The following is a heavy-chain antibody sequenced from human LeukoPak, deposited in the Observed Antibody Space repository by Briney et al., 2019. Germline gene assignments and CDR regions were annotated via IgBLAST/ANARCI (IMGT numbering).Heavy chain of an antibody. J-gene: IGHJ4*02. D-gene: IGHD6-13*01. Sequence: ASVKVSCKASGYTFTSYDINWVRQATGQGLEWMGWMNPNSGNTGYAQKFQGRVTMTRNTSISTAYMGLSSLRSEDTAVYYCARGRIAAAGPLDYWGQGTLVTVSS. CDR2: MNPNSGNT. V-gene: IGHV1-8*01. CDR1: GYTFTSYD. CDR3: ARGRIAAAGPLDY.